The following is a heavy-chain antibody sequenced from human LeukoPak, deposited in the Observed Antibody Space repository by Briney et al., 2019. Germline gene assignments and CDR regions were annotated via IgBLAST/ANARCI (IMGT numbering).Heavy chain of an antibody. CDR1: GGTFNSYA. Sequence: ASVKVSCKASGGTFNSYAISWVRQAPGQGLEWMGRIIPIFGTANYAQKFQGRVTITTDESTSTAYMELSSLRSEDTAVYYCTRGGDYYDSSGYPVPFDYWGQGTLVTVSS. J-gene: IGHJ4*02. D-gene: IGHD3-22*01. CDR3: TRGGDYYDSSGYPVPFDY. V-gene: IGHV1-69*05. CDR2: IIPIFGTA.